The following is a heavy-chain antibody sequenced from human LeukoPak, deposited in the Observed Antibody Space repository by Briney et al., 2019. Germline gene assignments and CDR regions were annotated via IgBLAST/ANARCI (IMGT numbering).Heavy chain of an antibody. Sequence: GESLRISCKGSGYSFTSYWISWVRQMPGKGLEWMGRIDPSDSYTNYSPSFQGHVTISADKSISTAYLQWSSLKALDTAMYYCELRLGELSDDYYYYGMDVWGKGTTVTVSS. CDR2: IDPSDSYT. CDR3: ELRLGELSDDYYYYGMDV. V-gene: IGHV5-10-1*01. J-gene: IGHJ6*04. CDR1: GYSFTSYW. D-gene: IGHD3-16*02.